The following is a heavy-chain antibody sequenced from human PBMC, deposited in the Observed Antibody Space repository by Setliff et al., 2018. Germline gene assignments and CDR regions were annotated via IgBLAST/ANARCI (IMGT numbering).Heavy chain of an antibody. Sequence: ASVKVSCKTSGYTFRNYAFAWVRQAPGQGLEWVGWISVYNGDTNYAQKVQGRVTLTTDTSTSTAYMELSSLRAEDTAVYYCASAGHSGSWFPFDAFHIWGQGTMVTVSS. D-gene: IGHD6-13*01. J-gene: IGHJ3*02. CDR2: ISVYNGDT. CDR1: GYTFRNYA. V-gene: IGHV1-18*01. CDR3: ASAGHSGSWFPFDAFHI.